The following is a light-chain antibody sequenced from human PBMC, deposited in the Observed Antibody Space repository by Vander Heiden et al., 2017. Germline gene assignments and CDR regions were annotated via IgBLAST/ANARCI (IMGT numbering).Light chain of an antibody. V-gene: IGKV2-28*01. CDR3: MQSLHTPLYT. J-gene: IGKJ2*01. CDR2: WAS. CDR1: PSLLETNGFNY. Sequence: EIVMTQSPLFLHVTPGEPASISCRSSPSLLETNGFNYLDWYLQRPGRSPQLLIYWASNRAAGVPDRFSGSGSVTNVTLEISRVEADDVGIYYCMQSLHTPLYTFGQGTKLET.